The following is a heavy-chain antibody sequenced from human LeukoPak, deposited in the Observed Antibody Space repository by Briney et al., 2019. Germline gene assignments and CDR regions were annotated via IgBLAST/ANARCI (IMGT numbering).Heavy chain of an antibody. V-gene: IGHV3-30*02. CDR3: AKDRGYDSPGGYFQH. CDR1: GFTFSSYG. J-gene: IGHJ1*01. CDR2: IRYDGSNK. Sequence: PGGSLRLSCAASGFTFSSYGMHWVRQAPGKGLEWVAFIRYDGSNKYYADSVKGRFTISRDNSKNTLYLQMNSLRAEDTAVYYCAKDRGYDSPGGYFQHWGQGTLVTVSS. D-gene: IGHD3-22*01.